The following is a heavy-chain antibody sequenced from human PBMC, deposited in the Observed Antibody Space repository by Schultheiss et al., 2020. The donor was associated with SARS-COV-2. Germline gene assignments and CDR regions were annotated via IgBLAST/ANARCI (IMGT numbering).Heavy chain of an antibody. CDR1: GGSISSSNW. CDR3: ARSYYYDSIRSWYFDL. D-gene: IGHD3-22*01. Sequence: SETLSLTCAVSGGSISSSNWWSWVRQPPGKGLEWIGEIYHSGSTNYNPSLKSRVTISVDKSKNQFSLKLSSVTAADTAVYYCARSYYYDSIRSWYFDLWGRGTLVTVSS. J-gene: IGHJ2*01. V-gene: IGHV4-4*02. CDR2: IYHSGST.